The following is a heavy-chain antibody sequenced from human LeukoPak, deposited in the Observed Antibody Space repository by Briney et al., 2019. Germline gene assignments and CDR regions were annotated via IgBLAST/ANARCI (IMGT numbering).Heavy chain of an antibody. CDR1: GFTFSSYA. CDR2: ISGSGGGT. CDR3: ANDISSSARLHDAFDI. V-gene: IGHV3-23*01. Sequence: PGGSLRLSCAASGFTFSSYAMSWVRQAPGKGLEWVSAISGSGGGTYYADSVKGRFTISRDNSKNTLYLQMNSLRAEDTAVYYCANDISSSARLHDAFDIWGQGTMVTVSS. J-gene: IGHJ3*02. D-gene: IGHD6-6*01.